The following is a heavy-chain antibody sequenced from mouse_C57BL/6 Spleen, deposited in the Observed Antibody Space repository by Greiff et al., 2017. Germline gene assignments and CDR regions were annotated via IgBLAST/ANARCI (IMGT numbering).Heavy chain of an antibody. V-gene: IGHV1-22*01. CDR1: GYKFTDYN. CDR2: IHPNNGGT. CDR3: ARSYYYGSSYETWFAY. Sequence: EVQLQQSGPELVKPGASVKMSCKASGYKFTDYNMHWVKQSNGKSLEWNGYIHPNNGGTSYNRTFKGKATLTVNKSSSTAYMELRILTSEDSAVYYGARSYYYGSSYETWFAYWGQGTLVTVSA. J-gene: IGHJ3*01. D-gene: IGHD1-1*01.